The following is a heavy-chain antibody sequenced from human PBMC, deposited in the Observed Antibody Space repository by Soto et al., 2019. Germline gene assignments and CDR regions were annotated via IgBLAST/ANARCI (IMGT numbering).Heavy chain of an antibody. CDR1: GDTFSRYA. J-gene: IGHJ6*02. D-gene: IGHD1-26*01. Sequence: QLQVVQSGAAVKKPGSSVKVSCKTSGDTFSRYALSWVRQAPGHGLELMGGVIHLFRTTNYAQKFQGRLTRSAEESTTTAFMELINLSSVANAVYCCVVLQLSTIVGRLGVVVWGQWRSVTVSS. V-gene: IGHV1-69*01. CDR2: VIHLFRTT. CDR3: VVLQLSTIVGRLGVVV.